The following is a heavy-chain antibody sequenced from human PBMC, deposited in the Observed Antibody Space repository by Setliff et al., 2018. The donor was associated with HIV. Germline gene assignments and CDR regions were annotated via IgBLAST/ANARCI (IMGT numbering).Heavy chain of an antibody. CDR3: ARVSRGGSSPGWFDP. CDR1: GGSISSSSHY. V-gene: IGHV4-39*07. CDR2: IYYSGGT. Sequence: SETLSLTCTVSGGSISSSSHYWGWIRQPPGEGLEWIGSIYYSGGTYYNPSLKSRVTISVDTSKNQFSLKLSSVTAADTAVYYCARVSRGGSSPGWFDPWGQGTLVTVSS. J-gene: IGHJ5*02. D-gene: IGHD6-6*01.